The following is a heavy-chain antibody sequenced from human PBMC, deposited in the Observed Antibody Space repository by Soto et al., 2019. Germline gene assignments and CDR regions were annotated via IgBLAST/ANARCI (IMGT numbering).Heavy chain of an antibody. CDR2: IGASGGRT. J-gene: IGHJ4*02. Sequence: EVQLLESGGDLVQPGGSLRISCAASGFTFSSNAMSWVRQTPGKGLEWVSSIGASGGRTYYADSVKGRFTISRDNSKNTLYLHMNTLRAEDTAVYYCVKNREDFAYSNCLQYWGQGTLVSVSS. V-gene: IGHV3-23*01. D-gene: IGHD4-4*01. CDR1: GFTFSSNA. CDR3: VKNREDFAYSNCLQY.